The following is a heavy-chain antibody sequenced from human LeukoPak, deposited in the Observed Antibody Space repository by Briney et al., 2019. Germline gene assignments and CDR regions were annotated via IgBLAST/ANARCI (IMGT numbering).Heavy chain of an antibody. D-gene: IGHD1-26*01. CDR1: GYTFTSYG. J-gene: IGHJ3*02. Sequence: GASVTVSCKASGYTFTSYGISWVRQAPGQGLEWMGWISAYNGNTNYAQKLQGRVTMTTDTSTSTAYMELRSLRSDDTAVYYCARDWELLRGSGAFDIWGQGTMVTVSS. CDR2: ISAYNGNT. CDR3: ARDWELLRGSGAFDI. V-gene: IGHV1-18*01.